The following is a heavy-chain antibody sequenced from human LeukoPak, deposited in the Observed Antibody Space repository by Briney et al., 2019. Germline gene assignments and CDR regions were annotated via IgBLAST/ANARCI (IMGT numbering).Heavy chain of an antibody. Sequence: SETPSLTCTVSGGSISSSSYYWGWIRQPPGKGLEWIGSTYYSGSTYYNPSLKSRVTISVDTSKNQFSLKLSSVTAADTAVYYCARRNEDLIAAAGSDAFDIWGQGTMVTVSS. J-gene: IGHJ3*02. CDR1: GGSISSSSYY. CDR2: TYYSGST. CDR3: ARRNEDLIAAAGSDAFDI. V-gene: IGHV4-39*01. D-gene: IGHD6-13*01.